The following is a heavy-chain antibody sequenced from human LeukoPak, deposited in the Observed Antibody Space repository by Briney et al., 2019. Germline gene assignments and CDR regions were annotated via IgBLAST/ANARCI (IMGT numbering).Heavy chain of an antibody. Sequence: SQTLSLTCTVSGGSISSGSYYWSWIRQPAGKGLEWIGRIYTSGSTNYNPSLKSRVTISVDTSKNRFSLKLISVTAADTAVYHCARGGYCRGGSCYWYFDLWGRGTLVTVPS. CDR3: ARGGYCRGGSCYWYFDL. V-gene: IGHV4-61*02. J-gene: IGHJ2*01. CDR2: IYTSGST. CDR1: GGSISSGSYY. D-gene: IGHD2-15*01.